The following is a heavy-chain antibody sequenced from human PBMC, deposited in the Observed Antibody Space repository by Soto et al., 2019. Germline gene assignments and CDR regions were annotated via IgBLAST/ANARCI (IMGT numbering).Heavy chain of an antibody. CDR3: ARDNGLAGSFDP. CDR2: ISYTSSTI. J-gene: IGHJ5*02. V-gene: IGHV3-48*02. CDR1: GFTFTTYS. D-gene: IGHD2-21*01. Sequence: GGSLRLSCAASGFTFTTYSMNWVRQAPGKGLEWVSYISYTSSTIYYADSVRGRFTISRDNAKNSLFLQMNSLRDEDTAVYYCARDNGLAGSFDPWGQGTLVTVSS.